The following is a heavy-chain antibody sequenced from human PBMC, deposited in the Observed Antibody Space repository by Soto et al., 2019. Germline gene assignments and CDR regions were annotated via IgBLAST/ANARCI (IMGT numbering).Heavy chain of an antibody. D-gene: IGHD3-22*01. CDR2: ISAYNGNT. J-gene: IGHJ3*02. CDR1: GYTFTSYG. Sequence: GASVKVSCKASGYTFTSYGISWVRQAPGQGLEWMGWISAYNGNTNYAQKLQGRVTMTTDTSTSTAYMELRSLRSDDTAVYYCARDLPPPAYYYDSSGPDAFDIWGQGTMVTVSS. CDR3: ARDLPPPAYYYDSSGPDAFDI. V-gene: IGHV1-18*04.